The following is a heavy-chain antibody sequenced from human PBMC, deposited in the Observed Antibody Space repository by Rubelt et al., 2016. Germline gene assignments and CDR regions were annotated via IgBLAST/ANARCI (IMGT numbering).Heavy chain of an antibody. CDR2: INPSGGST. CDR1: GYTFTSYY. CDR3: ARVGFYDDSGSYVD. V-gene: IGHV1-46*01. J-gene: IGHJ4*02. D-gene: IGHD3-10*01. Sequence: QVQLVQSGAEVKKPGASVKVSCKASGYTFTSYYMHWVRQAPGQGLEWMGIINPSGGSTTYERKFQGRVTMTRDTSTSTVYMDLSSLRCEDTAVYDCARVGFYDDSGSYVDWGQGTLVTVSS.